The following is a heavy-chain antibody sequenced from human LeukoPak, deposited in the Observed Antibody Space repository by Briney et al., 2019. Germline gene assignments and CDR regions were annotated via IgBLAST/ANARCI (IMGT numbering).Heavy chain of an antibody. CDR2: IRKKTNSYST. D-gene: IGHD3-16*01. CDR3: VKVDYVGGGHYFDN. V-gene: IGHV3-72*01. Sequence: GSLRLSCAASGFTFSDDYIDWVRQAPGRGLEWVGRIRKKTNSYSTEFAASVKGRFSLSRDDSKNSLYLQMDSLRIEDTAVYYCVKVDYVGGGHYFDNWGQGTLVTVSS. J-gene: IGHJ4*02. CDR1: GFTFSDDY.